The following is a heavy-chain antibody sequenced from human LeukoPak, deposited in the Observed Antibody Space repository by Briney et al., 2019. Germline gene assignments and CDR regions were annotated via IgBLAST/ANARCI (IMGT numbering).Heavy chain of an antibody. D-gene: IGHD2-15*01. CDR2: IYPGDSDT. CDR1: GYSFTSYW. V-gene: IGHV5-51*01. J-gene: IGHJ4*02. CDR3: ARQRPRDCSGGSCYWDFDY. Sequence: GESLKISCNGSGYSFTSYWIGWVRQMPGKGLEWMGIIYPGDSDTRYSPSFQGQVTISADKSISTAYLQWSSLKASDTAMYYCARQRPRDCSGGSCYWDFDYWGQGTLVTVSS.